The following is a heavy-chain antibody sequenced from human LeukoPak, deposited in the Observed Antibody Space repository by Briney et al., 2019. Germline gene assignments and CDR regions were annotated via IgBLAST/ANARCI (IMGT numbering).Heavy chain of an antibody. D-gene: IGHD6-13*01. J-gene: IGHJ1*01. CDR2: IIPIFGTA. V-gene: IGHV1-69*13. CDR3: ARIVSSSWPNPSQYFQH. Sequence: SVKVSCKASGGTFSSYAISWVRQAPGQGLEWMGGIIPIFGTANYAQKFQGRVTITADESTSTAYMELSSLRSEDTAVYYCARIVSSSWPNPSQYFQHWGQGTLVTVSS. CDR1: GGTFSSYA.